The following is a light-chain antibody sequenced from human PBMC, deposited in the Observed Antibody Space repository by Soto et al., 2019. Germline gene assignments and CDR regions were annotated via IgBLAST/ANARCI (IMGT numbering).Light chain of an antibody. CDR2: DAS. CDR3: QQYATSPRT. V-gene: IGKV3-20*01. J-gene: IGKJ1*01. CDR1: QSVSSSW. Sequence: SPDTLAVCQGEGAAINCKSSQSVSSSWLAWYQQKPGQAPRLLIYDASSRATGIADRFSGSGSGTDFTLTISRLEPEDFAVFYCQQYATSPRTFGQGTKVDIK.